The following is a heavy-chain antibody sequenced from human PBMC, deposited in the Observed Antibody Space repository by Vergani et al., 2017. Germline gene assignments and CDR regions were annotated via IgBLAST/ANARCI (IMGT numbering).Heavy chain of an antibody. D-gene: IGHD6-13*01. J-gene: IGHJ6*02. CDR1: GYTFTSYY. V-gene: IGHV1-46*01. CDR2: INPSGGST. Sequence: QVQLVQSGAEVKKPGASVKVSCKASGYTFTSYYMHWVRQAPGQGLEWMGIINPSGGSTSYAQKFQGRVTMTRDTSTSTVYMELSSLRSEDTAVYYCARPTYSSSRLIGEAQNGGNGMDVWGQXP. CDR3: ARPTYSSSRLIGEAQNGGNGMDV.